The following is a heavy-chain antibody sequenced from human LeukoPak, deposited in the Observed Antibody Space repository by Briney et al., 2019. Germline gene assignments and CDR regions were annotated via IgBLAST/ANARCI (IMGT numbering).Heavy chain of an antibody. CDR2: IYYSGST. Sequence: SETLSLTCTVSGGSISNYYWGWIRQPPGKGLEWIGSIYYSGSTYDNPALKSRVTISVDTSKNQFSLKLSSVTAADTAVYYCARAVAGDDAFDIWGQGTMVTVSS. CDR3: ARAVAGDDAFDI. D-gene: IGHD6-19*01. V-gene: IGHV4-39*07. CDR1: GGSISNYY. J-gene: IGHJ3*02.